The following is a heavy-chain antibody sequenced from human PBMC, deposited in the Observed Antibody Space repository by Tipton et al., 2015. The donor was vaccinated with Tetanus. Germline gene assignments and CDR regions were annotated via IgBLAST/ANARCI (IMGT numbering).Heavy chain of an antibody. J-gene: IGHJ3*01. Sequence: SLRLSCLASEFTFSSYGMHWVRQAPRKGLDWVALISYDGSNKYYADSVKGRFTISRDNSEKTLSLQMNSLRAEDTAIYYCAKDLGDVFQGAFDVWGPGTTVTVSS. D-gene: IGHD3-16*01. CDR1: EFTFSSYG. CDR3: AKDLGDVFQGAFDV. CDR2: ISYDGSNK. V-gene: IGHV3-30*18.